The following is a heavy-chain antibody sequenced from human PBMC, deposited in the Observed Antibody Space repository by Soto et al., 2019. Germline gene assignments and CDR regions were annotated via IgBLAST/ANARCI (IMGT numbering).Heavy chain of an antibody. CDR3: ARGWLRYFDWLSTSAGMDV. V-gene: IGHV4-34*01. D-gene: IGHD3-9*01. Sequence: ETLSLTCAVYGGSFSGYYWSWIRQPPGKGLEWIGEINHSGSTNYNPSLKSRVTISVDTSKNQFSLKLSSVTAADTAVYYCARGWLRYFDWLSTSAGMDVWGQGTTVTVSS. CDR2: INHSGST. J-gene: IGHJ6*02. CDR1: GGSFSGYY.